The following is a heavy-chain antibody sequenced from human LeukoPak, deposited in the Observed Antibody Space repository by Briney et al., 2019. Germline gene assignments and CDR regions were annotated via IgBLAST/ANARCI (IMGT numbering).Heavy chain of an antibody. D-gene: IGHD6-13*01. J-gene: IGHJ6*02. CDR2: IYYSGST. Sequence: SETLSLTCTVSGGSISSSSYYWGWIRQPPGKGLEWIGSIYYSGSTYYNPSLKSRVTISVDTSKNQFSLKLSSVTAADTAVYYCGGVWASSNYYYYAMDVWGQGTTVTVSS. CDR1: GGSISSSSYY. V-gene: IGHV4-39*07. CDR3: GGVWASSNYYYYAMDV.